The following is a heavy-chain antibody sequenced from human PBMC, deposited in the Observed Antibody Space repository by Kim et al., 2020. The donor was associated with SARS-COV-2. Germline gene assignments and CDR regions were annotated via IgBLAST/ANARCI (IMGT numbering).Heavy chain of an antibody. CDR3: TTGTVLLCFGADAFDI. V-gene: IGHV3-15*01. J-gene: IGHJ3*02. D-gene: IGHD3-10*01. Sequence: PVKGRFTISRDDSKTTVYLQMNSLKTEDTGVYYCTTGTVLLCFGADAFDIWGQGTMVTVSS.